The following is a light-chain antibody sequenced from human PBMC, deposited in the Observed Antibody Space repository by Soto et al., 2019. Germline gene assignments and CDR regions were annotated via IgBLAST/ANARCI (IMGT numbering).Light chain of an antibody. CDR3: QTWGTGTWV. Sequence: QTVVTQSPSASASLGDSVKLTCTLSSGHSTYAIAWHQQQPEKGPRYLMKLNSDGSHSKGDGIPDRFSGSSSGAERYLTISSLQSEDEAHYYCQTWGTGTWVFGGGTKLTVL. CDR2: LNSDGSH. V-gene: IGLV4-69*01. J-gene: IGLJ3*02. CDR1: SGHSTYA.